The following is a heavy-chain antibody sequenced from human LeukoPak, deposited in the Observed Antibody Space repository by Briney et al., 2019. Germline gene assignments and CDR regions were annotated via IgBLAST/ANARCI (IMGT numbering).Heavy chain of an antibody. V-gene: IGHV4-4*02. D-gene: IGHD5-18*01. CDR3: AATGDTAMAGPFDY. CDR1: GGSISSSNW. CDR2: IYHSGST. Sequence: SETLSLTCAVSGGSISSSNWWSWVRQPPGKGLEWIGEIYHSGSTNYNPSLKSRVTISVDKSKNQFSLKLSSVTAADTAVYYCAATGDTAMAGPFDYWGQGTLVTVSS. J-gene: IGHJ4*02.